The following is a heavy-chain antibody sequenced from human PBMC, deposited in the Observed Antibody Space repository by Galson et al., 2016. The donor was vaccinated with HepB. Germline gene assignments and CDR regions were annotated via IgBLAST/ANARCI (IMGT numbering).Heavy chain of an antibody. CDR1: GFSLTTSGVG. Sequence: PALVKPTQTLTLTCTFSGFSLTTSGVGVGWIRQPPGKPLEWLALIFWDDDKRYSPSLKSRLTITKDTSKNEVVLTMTNMDPVDTATYYCAHATAWCGPWGQGILVTVSS. J-gene: IGHJ5*02. V-gene: IGHV2-5*02. D-gene: IGHD2-21*02. CDR2: IFWDDDK. CDR3: AHATAWCGP.